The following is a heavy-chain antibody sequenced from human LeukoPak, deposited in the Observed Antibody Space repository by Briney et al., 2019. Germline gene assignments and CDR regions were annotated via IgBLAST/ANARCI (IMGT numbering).Heavy chain of an antibody. V-gene: IGHV3-21*01. CDR1: GFTFSSYS. CDR3: AREPTVRYYGDYHEYFQH. D-gene: IGHD4-17*01. J-gene: IGHJ1*01. Sequence: GGSLRLSCAASGFTFSSYSMNWVRQAPGKGLEWVSSISSSSSYIYYADSVKGRFTISRDNAKNSLYLQMNSLRAEDTAVYYCAREPTVRYYGDYHEYFQHWGQGTLVTVSS. CDR2: ISSSSSYI.